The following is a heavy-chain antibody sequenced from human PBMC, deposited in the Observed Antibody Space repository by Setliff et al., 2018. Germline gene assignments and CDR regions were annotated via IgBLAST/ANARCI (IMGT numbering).Heavy chain of an antibody. D-gene: IGHD3-22*01. J-gene: IGHJ5*02. CDR1: GFSISSGYY. CDR2: IHHSGKA. CDR3: ARALTWSLPNDNSGYPGWFDP. Sequence: KPSETLSLTCAVSGFSISSGYYWGWIRQPPGKGLEWIVNIHHSGKAYYNPSLKSRVTMSVDTSKNHVSLKLSSVTAADTAVYYCARALTWSLPNDNSGYPGWFDPWGQGTLVTVSS. V-gene: IGHV4-38-2*01.